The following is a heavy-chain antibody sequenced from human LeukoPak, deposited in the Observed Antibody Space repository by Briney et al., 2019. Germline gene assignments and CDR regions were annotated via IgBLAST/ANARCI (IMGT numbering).Heavy chain of an antibody. V-gene: IGHV4-61*02. CDR1: GGSISSGSYY. CDR3: ARVTTGGYYNY. Sequence: TLSLTCTVSGGSISSGSYYWSWIRQPAGQGLEWIGRIYTSGSTNYNPSLKSRATISLDTSENHFSLKLSSVTAADTAVYYCARVTTGGYYNYWGQGTLVTVSS. CDR2: IYTSGST. D-gene: IGHD3-22*01. J-gene: IGHJ4*02.